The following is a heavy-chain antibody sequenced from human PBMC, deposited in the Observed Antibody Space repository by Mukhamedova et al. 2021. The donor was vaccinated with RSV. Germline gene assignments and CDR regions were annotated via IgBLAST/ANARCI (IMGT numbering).Heavy chain of an antibody. V-gene: IGHV3-74*01. D-gene: IGHD1-26*01. CDR2: IKTDGSRT. J-gene: IGHJ6*02. CDR3: ARDTWVGADWLYYFYGMDV. Sequence: GKGLEWVARIKTDGSRTAYGDSVKGRFTISRDNGNNSLYLQMNSLRDVDTAVYYCARDTWVGADWLYYFYGMDVWGQGSTGTVSS.